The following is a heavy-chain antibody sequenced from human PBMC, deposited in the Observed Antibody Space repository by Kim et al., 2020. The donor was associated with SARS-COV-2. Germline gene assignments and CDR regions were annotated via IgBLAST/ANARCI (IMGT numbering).Heavy chain of an antibody. Sequence: ADSVKGRFPISRASSKNTLYLQMNSLTADDTALYYCARTRSCSSSSCYVDYWGRGTLVTVSS. J-gene: IGHJ4*02. D-gene: IGHD2-2*01. V-gene: IGHV3-23*01. CDR3: ARTRSCSSSSCYVDY.